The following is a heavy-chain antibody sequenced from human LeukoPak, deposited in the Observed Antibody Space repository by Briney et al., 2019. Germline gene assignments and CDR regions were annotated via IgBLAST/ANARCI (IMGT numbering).Heavy chain of an antibody. CDR1: GYTFTSYD. Sequence: GASVKVSCKASGYTFTSYDINWVRQATGQGLEWMGWMNPNSGNTGYAQKFQGRVTITRNTSISTAYMELSSLRSEDTAVYYCARASPYAYYYDSSGSFDYWGQGTLVTVSS. D-gene: IGHD3-22*01. CDR3: ARASPYAYYYDSSGSFDY. V-gene: IGHV1-8*03. CDR2: MNPNSGNT. J-gene: IGHJ4*02.